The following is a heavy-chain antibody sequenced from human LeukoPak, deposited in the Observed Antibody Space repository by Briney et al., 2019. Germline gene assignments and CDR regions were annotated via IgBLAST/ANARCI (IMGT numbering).Heavy chain of an antibody. CDR3: ARRPWGGMDV. Sequence: SSETLSPTCTVSGGSISSYYWSWIRQPPGKGLEWIGYIYYSGSTNYNPSLKSRVTISVDTSKNQFSLKLSSVTAADTAVYYCARRPWGGMDVWGQGTTVTVSS. V-gene: IGHV4-59*01. CDR1: GGSISSYY. D-gene: IGHD1-26*01. CDR2: IYYSGST. J-gene: IGHJ6*02.